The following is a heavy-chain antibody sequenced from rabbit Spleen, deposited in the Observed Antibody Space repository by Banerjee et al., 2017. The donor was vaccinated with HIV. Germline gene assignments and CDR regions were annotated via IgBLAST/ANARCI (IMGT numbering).Heavy chain of an antibody. CDR2: INAITGKA. Sequence: QSLEESGGGLVKPGASLTLTCKASGFSFSGSYDMCWVRQAPGKGLEWIACINAITGKAVYASWAKGRFTISKTSSTTVTLQMTSLTAADTATYFCARHDDSSGYPGKLWGQGTLVTVS. CDR1: GFSFSGSYD. CDR3: ARHDDSSGYPGKL. D-gene: IGHD1-1*01. V-gene: IGHV1S40*01. J-gene: IGHJ4*01.